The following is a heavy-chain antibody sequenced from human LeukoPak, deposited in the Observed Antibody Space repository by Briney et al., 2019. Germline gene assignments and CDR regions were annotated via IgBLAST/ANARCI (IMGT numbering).Heavy chain of an antibody. D-gene: IGHD2-8*01. J-gene: IGHJ4*02. CDR3: ARLPGFVGDKWYYFDY. V-gene: IGHV4-59*08. CDR1: GGSISGYY. Sequence: RPSETLSLTCIVSGGSISGYYWNWIRQPPGKGLEWIGYIYYSGSTNYNPSLKSRVTISVDTSKNQFSLKLSSVTAADTAVYYCARLPGFVGDKWYYFDYWGQGTLVTVSS. CDR2: IYYSGST.